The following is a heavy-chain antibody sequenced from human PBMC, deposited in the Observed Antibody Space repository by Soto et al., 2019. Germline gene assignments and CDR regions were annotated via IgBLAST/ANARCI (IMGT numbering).Heavy chain of an antibody. V-gene: IGHV3-23*01. CDR1: GFTFSSYA. J-gene: IGHJ6*02. D-gene: IGHD2-15*01. CDR3: AKDAVDALSYYYGMDV. Sequence: GGSLSLSCAASGFTFSSYAMSWVRQAPGKGLEWVSAISGSGGSTYYADSVKGRFTISGDNSKNTLYLQMNSLRAEDTAVYYCAKDAVDALSYYYGMDVWGQGTTVTVSS. CDR2: ISGSGGST.